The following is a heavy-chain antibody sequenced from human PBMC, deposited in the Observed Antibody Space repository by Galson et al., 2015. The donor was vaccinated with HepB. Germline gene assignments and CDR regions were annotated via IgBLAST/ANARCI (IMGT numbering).Heavy chain of an antibody. V-gene: IGHV1-2*02. Sequence: QSGAEVKKPGESLKISCKASGYTFTGYYMHWVRQAPGQGLEWMGWINPNSGGTNYAQKFQGRVTMTRDTSISTAYMELSRLRSDDTAVYYCAKNLFICSGGSCYSDRNWFDLWGQGTLVTVSS. D-gene: IGHD2-15*01. CDR3: AKNLFICSGGSCYSDRNWFDL. CDR2: INPNSGGT. J-gene: IGHJ5*02. CDR1: GYTFTGYY.